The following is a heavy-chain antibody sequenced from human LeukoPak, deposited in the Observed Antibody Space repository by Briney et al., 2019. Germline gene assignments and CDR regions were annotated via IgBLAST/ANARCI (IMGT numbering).Heavy chain of an antibody. J-gene: IGHJ1*01. CDR2: IKEDGSEK. Sequence: GALRLSCLASGPAFSSYWMTWVRPAPGKGLEWVANIKEDGSEKYYVDSVKGRFSISRDNAKNSLFLQMNSPRAEDTAVYYCARDRYSSKWGQGTLVTVSS. CDR3: ARDRYSSK. D-gene: IGHD6-19*01. CDR1: GPAFSSYW. V-gene: IGHV3-7*01.